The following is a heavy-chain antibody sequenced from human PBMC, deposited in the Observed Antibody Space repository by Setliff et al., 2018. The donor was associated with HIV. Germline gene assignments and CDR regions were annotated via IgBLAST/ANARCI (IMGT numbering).Heavy chain of an antibody. CDR1: GYAFNSYT. V-gene: IGHV1-8*01. D-gene: IGHD2-15*01. Sequence: VASVKVSCKASGYAFNSYTLNWVRQATGRGLEWMGWINPNSDNTAYAQKFQGRLTMTRNTSTGTVYMELSSLRSEDTAVYYCARIGRTPSYYYYMDVWGKGTTVTVSS. CDR3: ARIGRTPSYYYYMDV. J-gene: IGHJ6*03. CDR2: INPNSDNT.